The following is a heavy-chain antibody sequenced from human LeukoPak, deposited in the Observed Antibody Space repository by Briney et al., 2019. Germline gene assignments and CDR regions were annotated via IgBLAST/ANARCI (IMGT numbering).Heavy chain of an antibody. V-gene: IGHV4-59*11. D-gene: IGHD3-22*01. CDR1: GGSISSHY. CDR3: ARDGKTYDSSGYDY. Sequence: KPSETLSLTCTVSGGSISSHYWSWIRQPPGKGLEWIGYIYYSGSTNYNPSLKSRVTISVDTSKNQFSLKLSSVTAADTAVYYCARDGKTYDSSGYDYWGQGTLVTVSS. CDR2: IYYSGST. J-gene: IGHJ4*02.